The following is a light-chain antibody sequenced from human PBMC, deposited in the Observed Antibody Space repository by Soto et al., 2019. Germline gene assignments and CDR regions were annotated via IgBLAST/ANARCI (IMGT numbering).Light chain of an antibody. CDR2: EVS. CDR1: SSDVGGYNY. Sequence: QSALTQPASVSGSPGQSITISCTGTSSDVGGYNYVSWYQQHPGKAPKLMIYEVSNRPSGVSNRFSGSKSGNTASLTISGLQAEDADDYYCSSYTSSSTPWVFGGGTKVTVL. J-gene: IGLJ3*02. CDR3: SSYTSSSTPWV. V-gene: IGLV2-14*01.